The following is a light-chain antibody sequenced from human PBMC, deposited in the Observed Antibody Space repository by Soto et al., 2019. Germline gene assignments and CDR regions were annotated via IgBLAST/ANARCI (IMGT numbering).Light chain of an antibody. CDR1: SSDIGSYNY. V-gene: IGLV2-14*03. Sequence: QSALTQPASVSGSPGQSITISCTGSSSDIGSYNYVSWYQPHPGKAPKLMIYDVSKRPSGVSYRFSGSKSGSTASLTISGLQAEDEADYYCSSYTTSSAWVFGGGTKLTVL. J-gene: IGLJ3*02. CDR3: SSYTTSSAWV. CDR2: DVS.